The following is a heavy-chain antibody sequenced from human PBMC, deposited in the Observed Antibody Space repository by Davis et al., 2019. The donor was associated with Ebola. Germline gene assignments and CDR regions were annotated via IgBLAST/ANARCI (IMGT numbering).Heavy chain of an antibody. CDR1: GGSISSSSYY. CDR3: ARGSSHNYGVFAY. CDR2: IYYSGST. V-gene: IGHV4-39*02. J-gene: IGHJ4*02. Sequence: MPSETLSLTCTVSGGSISSSSYYWGWIRQPPGKGLEWIGSIYYSGSTYYNPSLKSRVTISVDTSKNHFSLKLSSMTAADTAVYYCARGSSHNYGVFAYWGQGTLVTVSS. D-gene: IGHD5-18*01.